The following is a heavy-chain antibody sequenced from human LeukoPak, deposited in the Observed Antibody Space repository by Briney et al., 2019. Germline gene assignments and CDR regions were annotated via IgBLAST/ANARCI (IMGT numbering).Heavy chain of an antibody. J-gene: IGHJ6*03. D-gene: IGHD3-3*01. V-gene: IGHV4-4*07. CDR3: ARVESGYSFRHYYYCMDV. Sequence: SETLSLTCTVSGGSISSYYWSWIRQPAGKGLEWIGRIYTSGSTNYNPSLKSRVTMSVDTSKNQFSLKLSSVTAADTAVYYCARVESGYSFRHYYYCMDVWGKGTTVTVSS. CDR1: GGSISSYY. CDR2: IYTSGST.